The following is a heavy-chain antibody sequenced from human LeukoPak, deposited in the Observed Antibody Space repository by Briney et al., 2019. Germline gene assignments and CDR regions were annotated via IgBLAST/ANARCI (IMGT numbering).Heavy chain of an antibody. Sequence: VGSLRLSCAASGFTFSGYSMNWVRQAPGKGLEWVSLISSSSSYIYYAYSVKGRFTISRDNATNSLYLQMNSRRAEDTAVYYCARERATSSAFGWFDPWGQGTLVTVSS. D-gene: IGHD1-26*01. J-gene: IGHJ5*02. CDR3: ARERATSSAFGWFDP. CDR1: GFTFSGYS. CDR2: ISSSSSYI. V-gene: IGHV3-21*01.